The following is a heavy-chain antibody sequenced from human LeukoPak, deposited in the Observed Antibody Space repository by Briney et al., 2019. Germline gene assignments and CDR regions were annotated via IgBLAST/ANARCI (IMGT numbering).Heavy chain of an antibody. CDR1: GFTFSSYA. D-gene: IGHD2-21*02. V-gene: IGHV3-30-3*01. J-gene: IGHJ3*02. CDR3: ARGALAYCGGDCSPRGAFDI. CDR2: ISYDGSNK. Sequence: GRSLRLSCAASGFTFSSYAMHWVRQAPGRGLEWVAVISYDGSNKYYADSVKGRFTISRDNSKNTLYLQMNSLRAEDTAVYYCARGALAYCGGDCSPRGAFDIWGQGTMVTVSS.